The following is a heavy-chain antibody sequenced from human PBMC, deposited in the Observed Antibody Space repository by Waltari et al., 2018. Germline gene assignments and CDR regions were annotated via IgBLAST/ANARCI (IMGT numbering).Heavy chain of an antibody. CDR3: AREGNDGAGEHWFDP. D-gene: IGHD3-16*01. Sequence: QVQLVESGGGVVQPGRSLRLSCAASGFTFSSYAMHWVRQAPGKGLEWVAVISYDGSNKYYADAVKGRFTISRDNSKNTLYLQMNSLRAEDTAVYYCAREGNDGAGEHWFDPWGQGTLVTVSS. CDR1: GFTFSSYA. CDR2: ISYDGSNK. V-gene: IGHV3-30-3*01. J-gene: IGHJ5*02.